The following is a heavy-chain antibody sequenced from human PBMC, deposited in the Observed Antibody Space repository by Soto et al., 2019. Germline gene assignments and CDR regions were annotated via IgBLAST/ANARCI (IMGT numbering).Heavy chain of an antibody. CDR1: GYTFTSYG. D-gene: IGHD2-2*01. V-gene: IGHV1-18*01. CDR2: ISAYNGNT. J-gene: IGHJ5*02. CDR3: ARDYCSSTSCPPTPLDNWFDP. Sequence: ASVKVSCKASGYTFTSYGISWVRQAPGQGLEWMGWISAYNGNTNYAQKLQGRVTMTTDTSTSTAYMELRSLRSDDTAVYYCARDYCSSTSCPPTPLDNWFDPWGQGTLVTAPQ.